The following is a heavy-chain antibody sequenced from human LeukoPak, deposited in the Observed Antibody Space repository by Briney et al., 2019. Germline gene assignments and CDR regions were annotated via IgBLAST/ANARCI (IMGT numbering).Heavy chain of an antibody. J-gene: IGHJ4*02. Sequence: PSETLSLTCAVYGGSFSGYYWSWIRQPPGKGLEWIGEINHSGSTNYNPSLKSRVTISVDTSKNQFSLKLSSVTAADTAVYYCARSKSRWSFNYWGQGTLVTVSS. CDR1: GGSFSGYY. V-gene: IGHV4-34*01. D-gene: IGHD6-13*01. CDR3: ARSKSRWSFNY. CDR2: INHSGST.